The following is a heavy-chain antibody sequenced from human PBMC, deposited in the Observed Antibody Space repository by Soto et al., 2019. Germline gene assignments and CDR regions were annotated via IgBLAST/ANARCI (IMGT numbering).Heavy chain of an antibody. CDR1: GFTISRYA. J-gene: IGHJ4*02. V-gene: IGHV3-64D*06. Sequence: GGSLRLSCSVSGFTISRYAMHWVRQAPGKGLEYVSSISSNGGSTYYADSVKGRFTISRDNSKNILNLQMSSLRADDTAVYYCVKDRYIDYWGQGTLVTVSS. CDR2: ISSNGGST. CDR3: VKDRYIDY.